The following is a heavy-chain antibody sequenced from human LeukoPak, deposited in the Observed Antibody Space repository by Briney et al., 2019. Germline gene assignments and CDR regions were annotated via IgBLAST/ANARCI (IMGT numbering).Heavy chain of an antibody. V-gene: IGHV1-69*13. J-gene: IGHJ4*02. CDR1: GDTFSRYA. CDR3: ARGKLVATMDFDY. Sequence: GASVKVSCKASGDTFSRYAISWVRQAPGHGLEWMGGIIPLFGTPSYTQKFQGRVTITADESTTTAYMALSSLRSDDTAVYYCARGKLVATMDFDYWGQGTLVTVSS. CDR2: IIPLFGTP. D-gene: IGHD5-12*01.